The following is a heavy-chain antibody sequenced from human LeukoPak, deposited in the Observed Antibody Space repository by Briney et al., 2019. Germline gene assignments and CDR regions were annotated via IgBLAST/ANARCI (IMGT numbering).Heavy chain of an antibody. CDR2: IKQDGSVI. Sequence: GGSLRLSCAASGFTFSNYWMSWVRQAPGKGLEWVANIKQDGSVIYYMDSVKGRFTISRDNAKSALHPQMNSLRAEDTAVYYCARIGYSSSCFDYWGQGTLVTVSS. D-gene: IGHD6-13*01. CDR3: ARIGYSSSCFDY. V-gene: IGHV3-7*05. CDR1: GFTFSNYW. J-gene: IGHJ4*02.